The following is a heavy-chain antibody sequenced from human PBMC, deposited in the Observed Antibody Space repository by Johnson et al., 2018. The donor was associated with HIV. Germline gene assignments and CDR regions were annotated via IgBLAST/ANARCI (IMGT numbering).Heavy chain of an antibody. Sequence: VQLVESGGGLVQPGGSLRLSCAASGFTFSSYVMSWVRQAPGKGLEWVSAISGSGGSTYYADSVKGRFTISRDNSKNTLYLQMNSLRAEDTAVYYCATYYYDSSDYPLPFDIWGQGTMVTVSS. CDR1: GFTFSSYV. V-gene: IGHV3-23*04. D-gene: IGHD3-22*01. J-gene: IGHJ3*02. CDR3: ATYYYDSSDYPLPFDI. CDR2: ISGSGGST.